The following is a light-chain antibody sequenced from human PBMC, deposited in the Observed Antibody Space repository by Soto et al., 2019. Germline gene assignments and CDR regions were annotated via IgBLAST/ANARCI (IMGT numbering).Light chain of an antibody. V-gene: IGLV2-8*01. CDR2: EVT. Sequence: HSALTQPPSASGSPGQSVTISCTGTSSDVGAYDFVSWYQHHPGKAPKLMIYEVTNRPSGVPDRFSGSKSGNTASLTVSGLQAEDEADYYCTSHAGNYNFPYVFGTGTKVTVL. CDR3: TSHAGNYNFPYV. J-gene: IGLJ1*01. CDR1: SSDVGAYDF.